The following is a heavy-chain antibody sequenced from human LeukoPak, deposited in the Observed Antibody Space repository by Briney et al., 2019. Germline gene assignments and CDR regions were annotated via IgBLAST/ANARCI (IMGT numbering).Heavy chain of an antibody. CDR2: MKEDGSDI. CDR1: GFTFDDYT. D-gene: IGHD6-19*01. J-gene: IGHJ5*02. V-gene: IGHV3-7*01. CDR3: ARGGAVAGRFDP. Sequence: QPGGSLRLSCAASGFTFDDYTMSWVRQAPGKGLEWVAKMKEDGSDIHYVDSVRGRFSTSRDNAKDSLYLQMNSLRVDDTAVYYCARGGAVAGRFDPWGQGTQVTVSS.